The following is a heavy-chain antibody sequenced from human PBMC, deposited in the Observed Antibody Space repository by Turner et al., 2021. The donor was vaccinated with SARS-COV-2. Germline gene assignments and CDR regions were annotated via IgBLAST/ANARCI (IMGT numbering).Heavy chain of an antibody. V-gene: IGHV4-39*02. CDR3: VRLSLVYGDYAEY. CDR2: VDSGGTT. D-gene: IGHD4-17*01. Sequence: QLQLQESGPRLVKPSETLSLTCTVAGDSIAGSAYSWGWIRQSPAKGLEWIGTVDSGGTTYYEPSLKRRITLSVDTSTNHFYLNLYSVTAADTAVYYCVRLSLVYGDYAEYWGQGALVTVSS. J-gene: IGHJ4*02. CDR1: GDSIAGSAYS.